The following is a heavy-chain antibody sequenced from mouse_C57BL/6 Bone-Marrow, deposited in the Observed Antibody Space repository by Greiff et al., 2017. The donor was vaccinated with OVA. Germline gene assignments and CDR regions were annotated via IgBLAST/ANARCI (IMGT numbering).Heavy chain of an antibody. CDR3: AIDSSGAVDY. Sequence: QVQLQQSGPELVKPGASVKISCKASGYAFSSSWMNWVKQRPGKGLEWIGRIYPGDGDTNYNGKFKGKATLTAEKSSSTAYMQLSSLTSEDSAVYFCAIDSSGAVDYWGQGTSVTVSS. CDR2: IYPGDGDT. V-gene: IGHV1-82*01. D-gene: IGHD3-2*02. J-gene: IGHJ4*01. CDR1: GYAFSSSW.